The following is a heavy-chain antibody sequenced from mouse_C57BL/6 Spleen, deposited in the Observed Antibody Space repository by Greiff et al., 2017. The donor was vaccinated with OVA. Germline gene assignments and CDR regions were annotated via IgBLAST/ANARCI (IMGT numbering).Heavy chain of an antibody. Sequence: VQLQQSGAELVKPGASVKLSCKASGYTFTSYWMQWVKQRPGQGLEWIGEIDPSDSYTNYNQKFKGKATLTVDTSSSTAYMQLSSLTSEDSAVYYFARRGKDYDVWFAYWGQGTLVTVSA. J-gene: IGHJ3*01. CDR1: GYTFTSYW. CDR2: IDPSDSYT. CDR3: ARRGKDYDVWFAY. V-gene: IGHV1-50*01. D-gene: IGHD2-4*01.